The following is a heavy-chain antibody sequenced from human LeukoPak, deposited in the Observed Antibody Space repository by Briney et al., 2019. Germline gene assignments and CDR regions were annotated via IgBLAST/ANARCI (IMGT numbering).Heavy chain of an antibody. J-gene: IGHJ4*02. V-gene: IGHV3-7*01. CDR1: GFTFRSHW. CDR2: IHQYGGEK. Sequence: GGSLRLSCEGSGFTFRSHWMSWVRQAPGKGLEWVANIHQYGGEKYYVDSVRGRFSISRDNAKNSLYLEMNSLRAEDTAVYYCARDRKASFDYWGQGTLVTVSS. CDR3: ARDRKASFDY.